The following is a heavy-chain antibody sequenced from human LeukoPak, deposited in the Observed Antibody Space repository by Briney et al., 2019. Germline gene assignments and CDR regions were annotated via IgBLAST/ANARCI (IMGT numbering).Heavy chain of an antibody. V-gene: IGHV1-18*01. CDR2: ISGYKGNT. J-gene: IGHJ5*02. CDR3: ARLELGPRSWFDP. D-gene: IGHD7-27*01. CDR1: GYTFTSYR. Sequence: GASVKVSCKASGYTFTSYRIIWVRQAPGQGLEFMGWISGYKGNTNYAQKLQGRVTMTTDTSTSTDSMELRSLTSDDPAVYYCARLELGPRSWFDPWGQGTLVFVSS.